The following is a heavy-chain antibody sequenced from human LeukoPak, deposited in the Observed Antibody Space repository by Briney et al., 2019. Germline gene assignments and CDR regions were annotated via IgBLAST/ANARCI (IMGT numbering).Heavy chain of an antibody. CDR1: GFTFRNYG. D-gene: IGHD1-26*01. Sequence: GRSLRLSCAASGFTFRNYGMHWVRQTPGKGLEWVAVIWHDESNKNYADSVKGRFTISRDNSKNTLYLQMNSLRAEDTDVYYCARDYSITCSYGGDVWGQGTTVSVPS. J-gene: IGHJ6*02. CDR2: IWHDESNK. V-gene: IGHV3-33*01. CDR3: ARDYSITCSYGGDV.